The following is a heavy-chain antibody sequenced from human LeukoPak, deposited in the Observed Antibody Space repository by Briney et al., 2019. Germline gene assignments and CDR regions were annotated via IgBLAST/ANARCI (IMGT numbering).Heavy chain of an antibody. D-gene: IGHD3-16*01. V-gene: IGHV4-61*08. J-gene: IGHJ5*02. CDR2: IYYSGST. CDR3: ARSPGGVVGPVGDWFDP. Sequence: SETLSLTCTVSGGSISSGDYYWSWIRQPPGKGLEWIGYIYYSGSTNYNPSLKSRVTISVDTSKNQFSLKLSSVTAADTAVYYCARSPGGVVGPVGDWFDPWGQGTLVTVSS. CDR1: GGSISSGDYY.